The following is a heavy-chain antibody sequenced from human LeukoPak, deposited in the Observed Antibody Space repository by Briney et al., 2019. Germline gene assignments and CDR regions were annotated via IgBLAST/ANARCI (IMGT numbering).Heavy chain of an antibody. Sequence: ASVKVSCKASGYTFTGYYIHWVRQAPGQGLEWMGWINPNSGGTNYAQKFQGRVTMTRDTSISTAYMELSRLRSDDTAVYYCARGSVAGLLNWFDPWGQGTLVTVSS. J-gene: IGHJ5*02. CDR3: ARGSVAGLLNWFDP. D-gene: IGHD6-19*01. CDR1: GYTFTGYY. CDR2: INPNSGGT. V-gene: IGHV1-2*02.